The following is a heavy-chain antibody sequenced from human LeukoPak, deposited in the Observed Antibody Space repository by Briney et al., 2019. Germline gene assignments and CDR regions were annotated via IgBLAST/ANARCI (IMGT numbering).Heavy chain of an antibody. CDR3: ARAEADY. V-gene: IGHV3-33*08. J-gene: IGHJ4*02. CDR2: IWYDGSNK. CDR1: GFTFSNAW. Sequence: GGSLRLSCAASGFTFSNAWMNWVRQAPGKGLEWVAVIWYDGSNKYYADSVKGRFTISRDNSKNTLYLQMNSLRAEDTAVYYCARAEADYWGQGTLVTVSS.